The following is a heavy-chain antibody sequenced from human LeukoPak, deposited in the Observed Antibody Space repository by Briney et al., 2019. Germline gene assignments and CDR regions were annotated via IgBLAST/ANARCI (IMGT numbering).Heavy chain of an antibody. CDR3: ARDDTLYYFDY. V-gene: IGHV4-34*01. CDR1: GGSFSGYY. Sequence: SETLSLTCAVYGGSFSGYYWSWIRQPPGKGLEWIGEINHSGSTNYNPSLKSRVTISVDTSENQFSLKLSSVTAADTAVYYCARDDTLYYFDYWGQGTLVTVSS. CDR2: INHSGST. J-gene: IGHJ4*02. D-gene: IGHD3-9*01.